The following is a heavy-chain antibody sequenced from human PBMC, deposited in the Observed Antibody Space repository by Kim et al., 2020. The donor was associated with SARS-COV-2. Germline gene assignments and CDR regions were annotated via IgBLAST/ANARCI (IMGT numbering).Heavy chain of an antibody. J-gene: IGHJ4*02. CDR3: ARDVDTNY. Sequence: GSEKYYVDSVKGRFTISRDNSKNSLYLQMNSLKAGDTAVYYCARDVDTNYWGQGTLVTVSS. CDR2: GSEK. V-gene: IGHV3-7*01. D-gene: IGHD5-18*01.